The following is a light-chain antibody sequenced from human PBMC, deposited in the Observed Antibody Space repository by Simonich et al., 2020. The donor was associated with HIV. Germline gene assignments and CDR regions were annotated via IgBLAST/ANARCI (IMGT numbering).Light chain of an antibody. J-gene: IGKJ3*01. Sequence: DIQMTQSPSSLSASVGDRVTITCRASQGISNSLAWYQQKPGKAPKLLLYAASRLESGVPSRFSGSGSGTDYTLTISSLQPEDFATYYCQQLNSYFGPGTKVDIK. CDR2: AAS. V-gene: IGKV1-NL1*01. CDR3: QQLNSY. CDR1: QGISNS.